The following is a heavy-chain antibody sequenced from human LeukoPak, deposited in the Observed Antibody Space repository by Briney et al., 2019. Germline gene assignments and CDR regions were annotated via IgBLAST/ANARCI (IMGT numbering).Heavy chain of an antibody. CDR3: ASGRSSGYYSGMDI. CDR1: GGTFSSDT. Sequence: SVKFSCKASGGTFSSDTISWVRQAPGQGLEWMGRIIPILGIANYAQKFQGRVTITADKSTSTAYMELSSLRSEDTAVYYCASGRSSGYYSGMDIWGQGTTVTVSS. V-gene: IGHV1-69*02. CDR2: IIPILGIA. D-gene: IGHD3-10*01. J-gene: IGHJ6*02.